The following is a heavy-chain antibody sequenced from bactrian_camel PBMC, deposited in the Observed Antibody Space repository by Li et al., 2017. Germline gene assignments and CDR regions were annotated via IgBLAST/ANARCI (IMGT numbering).Heavy chain of an antibody. V-gene: IGHV3S6*01. CDR2: ITSLPSLFRAA. CDR1: EYTYSKYC. CDR3: NLGTRVGFWLQLSL. D-gene: IGHD1*01. J-gene: IGHJ4*01. Sequence: HVQLVESGGGSVQAGGSLRLSCAASEYTYSKYCLGWFRRAPGKEVEWVAGITSLPSLFRAASYADSAKGRFTASRDNVENTVYLQMSRLKSEDTALYYCNLGTRVGFWLQLSLLGPGDPGHRL.